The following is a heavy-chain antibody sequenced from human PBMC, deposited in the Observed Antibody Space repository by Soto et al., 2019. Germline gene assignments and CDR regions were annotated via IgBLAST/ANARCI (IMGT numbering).Heavy chain of an antibody. D-gene: IGHD3-10*01. J-gene: IGHJ4*02. V-gene: IGHV4-4*02. CDR1: SGSISSSNW. Sequence: SETLSLTCAVSSGSISSSNWWSWVRQPPGKGLEWIGEIYHSGSTNYNPSLKSRVTISVDKSKNQFSLKLSSVTAADTAVYYCARVSDYYGSGSYGFDYWGQGTLVTVSS. CDR3: ARVSDYYGSGSYGFDY. CDR2: IYHSGST.